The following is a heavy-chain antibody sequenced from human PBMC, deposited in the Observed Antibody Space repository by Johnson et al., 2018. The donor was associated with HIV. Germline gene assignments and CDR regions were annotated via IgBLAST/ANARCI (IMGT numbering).Heavy chain of an antibody. CDR3: AKSSIAVQDAFDI. J-gene: IGHJ3*02. V-gene: IGHV3-30*04. Sequence: QVQLVESGGGVVQPGRSLRLSCAASGFTFSSYAMHWVRQAPGKGLEWVAFISYDGSNKYYADSVKGRFTISRDNSKNTLYLQMNSLRAEDTAVYFCAKSSIAVQDAFDIWGQGTMVTVSS. D-gene: IGHD6-19*01. CDR2: ISYDGSNK. CDR1: GFTFSSYA.